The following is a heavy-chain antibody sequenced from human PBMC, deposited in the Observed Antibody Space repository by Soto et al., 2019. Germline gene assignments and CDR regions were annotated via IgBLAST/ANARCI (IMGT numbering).Heavy chain of an antibody. CDR3: VKDRDSNSWPSRDV. J-gene: IGHJ6*02. D-gene: IGHD3-22*01. V-gene: IGHV1-18*01. CDR1: GYTFTRNG. Sequence: ASVKVSCKTSGYTFTRNGISWVRQAPGQGLGWMGWISPKSGSIKYAQKFQGRVIMTTDTSTSTAYMELRSLRSDDTAVYYCVKDRDSNSWPSRDVWGPGTTGTVSS. CDR2: ISPKSGSI.